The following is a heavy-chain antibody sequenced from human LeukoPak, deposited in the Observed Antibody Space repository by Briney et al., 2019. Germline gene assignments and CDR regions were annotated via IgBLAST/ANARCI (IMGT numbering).Heavy chain of an antibody. V-gene: IGHV3-23*01. CDR1: GLTFSNYA. D-gene: IGHD2-8*01. Sequence: GGSLRLSCAASGLTFSNYAMSWVRQAPGRGLESVSVISGSAGSTYYADSVKGRFTISRDNSKNMLYLQMDSLRAEDTAVYYCAKNGGLASSYYMDVWGKGTTVTISS. CDR2: ISGSAGST. CDR3: AKNGGLASSYYMDV. J-gene: IGHJ6*03.